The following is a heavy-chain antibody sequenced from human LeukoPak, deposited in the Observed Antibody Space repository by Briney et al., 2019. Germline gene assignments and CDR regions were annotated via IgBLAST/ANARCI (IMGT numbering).Heavy chain of an antibody. D-gene: IGHD3-16*01. CDR1: GFTFSNAW. Sequence: GGSLRLSCAASGFTFSNAWMSWVRQAPGKGLEWVANIKQDGSEKYYVDSVKGRFTISRDNAKNSLYLQMNSLRAEDTAVYYCARDLAWGWGAFDIWGQGTMVTVSS. CDR2: IKQDGSEK. V-gene: IGHV3-7*01. CDR3: ARDLAWGWGAFDI. J-gene: IGHJ3*02.